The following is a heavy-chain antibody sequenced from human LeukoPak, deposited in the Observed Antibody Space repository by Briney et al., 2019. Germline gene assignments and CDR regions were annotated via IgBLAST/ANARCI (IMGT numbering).Heavy chain of an antibody. CDR2: IWSDGSNK. V-gene: IGHV3-33*06. J-gene: IGHJ6*03. CDR3: AKDRGSGWSGHMDV. CDR1: GFTFSNYG. Sequence: PGRSLRLSCAASGFTFSNYGNHWVRQAPGKGLEWVAIIWSDGSNKYYADSVKGRFAISRDNSKNTLYLQMNSLRAEDTAVYYCAKDRGSGWSGHMDVWGKGTTVTVSS. D-gene: IGHD6-19*01.